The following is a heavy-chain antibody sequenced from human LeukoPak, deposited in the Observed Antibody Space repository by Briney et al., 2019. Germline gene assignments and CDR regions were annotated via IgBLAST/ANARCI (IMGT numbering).Heavy chain of an antibody. CDR3: ATYSTASVGFHY. V-gene: IGHV4-61*05. CDR1: GGSISSSSYY. D-gene: IGHD6-13*01. Sequence: SETLSLTCTVSGGSISSSSYYWDWIRQPPGEGLEWIGYVFYTGSTNYNPSLESRVTISVDTSKNQVSLKLTSMTAADTAVYYCATYSTASVGFHYWGRGTLVTVSS. J-gene: IGHJ4*02. CDR2: VFYTGST.